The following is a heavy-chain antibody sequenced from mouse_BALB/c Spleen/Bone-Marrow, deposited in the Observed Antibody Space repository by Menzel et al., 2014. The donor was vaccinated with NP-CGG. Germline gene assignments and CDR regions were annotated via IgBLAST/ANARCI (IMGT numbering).Heavy chain of an antibody. J-gene: IGHJ3*01. CDR1: GFSLTSYG. D-gene: IGHD2-10*01. Sequence: VKLVESGPGLVQPSQSLSITCTVSGFSLTSYGVHWVRQSPGKGLEWLGVIWSGGSTDYNAALISRLSISKDNSKSQVFFKMNSLQANDTAIYYCARNTYYGNPFAYWGQGTLVTVSA. CDR2: IWSGGST. CDR3: ARNTYYGNPFAY. V-gene: IGHV2-2*02.